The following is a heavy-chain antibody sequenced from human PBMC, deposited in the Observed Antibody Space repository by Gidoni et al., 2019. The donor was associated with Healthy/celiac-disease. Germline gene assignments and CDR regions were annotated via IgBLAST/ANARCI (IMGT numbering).Heavy chain of an antibody. V-gene: IGHV3-15*01. Sequence: WVGRIKSKTDGGTTDYAAPVKGRFTIPRDDSKNTLYLQMNSLKTEDTTVYYCTTAVRCSSTSCYTALDYWGQGTLVTVSS. J-gene: IGHJ4*02. D-gene: IGHD2-2*02. CDR2: IKSKTDGGTT. CDR3: TTAVRCSSTSCYTALDY.